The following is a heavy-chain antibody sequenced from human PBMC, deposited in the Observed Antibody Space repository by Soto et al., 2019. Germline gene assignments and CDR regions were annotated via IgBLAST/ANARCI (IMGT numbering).Heavy chain of an antibody. D-gene: IGHD2-21*02. Sequence: GESLKISCNGSGYSFTSYWISLVRQMPGKGLEWMGRIDPSDSYTNYSPSFQGHVTISADKSISTAYLQWSSLKASDTAMYYCARREVMVVTAASRYYGMDVWGQGTTVTVSS. CDR1: GYSFTSYW. V-gene: IGHV5-10-1*01. CDR2: IDPSDSYT. CDR3: ARREVMVVTAASRYYGMDV. J-gene: IGHJ6*02.